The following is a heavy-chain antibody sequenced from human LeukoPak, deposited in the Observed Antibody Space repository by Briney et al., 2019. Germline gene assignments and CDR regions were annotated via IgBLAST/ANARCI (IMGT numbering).Heavy chain of an antibody. CDR1: GFTFSSYA. V-gene: IGHV3-23*01. CDR2: ISGSGGST. D-gene: IGHD4-17*01. CDR3: AKDGSSLTTVTLTFDY. J-gene: IGHJ4*02. Sequence: GGSLRLSCAASGFTFSSYAVSWVRQAPGKGLEWVSAISGSGGSTYYADSVKGRFTISRDNSKNTLYLQMNSLRAEDTAVYYCAKDGSSLTTVTLTFDYWGQGTLVTVSS.